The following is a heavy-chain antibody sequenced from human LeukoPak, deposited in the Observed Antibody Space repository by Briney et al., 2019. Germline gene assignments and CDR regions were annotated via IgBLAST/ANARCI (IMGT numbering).Heavy chain of an antibody. V-gene: IGHV3-15*01. CDR2: IQSNTGGGTT. CDR1: GFTFNNAW. J-gene: IGHJ4*02. D-gene: IGHD6-19*01. CDR3: TTSKWLVRFDS. Sequence: GGSLRLSCAASGFTFNNAWMNWVRQAPGKGLEWVGRIQSNTGGGTTDYAAPVKGRFTISRDDSKNTLYLQMNSLKTEDTAIYYCTTSKWLVRFDSWGQGTLVTVSS.